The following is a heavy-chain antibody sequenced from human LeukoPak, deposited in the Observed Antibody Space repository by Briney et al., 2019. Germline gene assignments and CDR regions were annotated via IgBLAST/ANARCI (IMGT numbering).Heavy chain of an antibody. D-gene: IGHD6-19*01. CDR1: GFTFSSYA. CDR2: ISHDGSNK. J-gene: IGHJ4*02. CDR3: AKVRGIAVAGTNDY. V-gene: IGHV3-30*04. Sequence: PGGSLRLSCAASGFTFSSYAVHWVRQAPGKGLEWVAFISHDGSNKYYADSVKGRFTISRDNSKNTLYLQMNSLRAEDTAVYYCAKVRGIAVAGTNDYWGQGTLVTVSS.